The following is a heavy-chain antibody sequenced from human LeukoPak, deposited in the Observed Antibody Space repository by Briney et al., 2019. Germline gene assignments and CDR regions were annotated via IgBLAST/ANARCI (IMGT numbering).Heavy chain of an antibody. Sequence: SETLSLTCTVSGGSISSSSYYWGWIRQPPGKGLEWIGSIYYSGSTYYNPSLKSRVTISVDTSKNQFSLKLSSVTAADTAVYYCARLIHGHYFDYWGQGTLVTVSS. D-gene: IGHD5-18*01. J-gene: IGHJ4*02. V-gene: IGHV4-39*01. CDR2: IYYSGST. CDR3: ARLIHGHYFDY. CDR1: GGSISSSSYY.